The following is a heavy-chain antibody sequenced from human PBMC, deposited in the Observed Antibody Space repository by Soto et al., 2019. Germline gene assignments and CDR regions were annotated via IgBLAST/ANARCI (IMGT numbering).Heavy chain of an antibody. Sequence: GGSLRLSCAASGFTFDSYWMTWVRQAPGKGLEWVAHIKQDGGQTYYVGSVKGRFTISRDNAKTSLYLQMNSLRAEDTSVYFCARGGNGYENWPPPSYYGMDVWGQGTTVTVSS. J-gene: IGHJ6*02. V-gene: IGHV3-7*01. CDR2: IKQDGGQT. D-gene: IGHD5-12*01. CDR1: GFTFDSYW. CDR3: ARGGNGYENWPPPSYYGMDV.